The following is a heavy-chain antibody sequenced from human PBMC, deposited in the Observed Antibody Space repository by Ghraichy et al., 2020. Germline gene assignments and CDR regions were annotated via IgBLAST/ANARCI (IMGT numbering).Heavy chain of an antibody. Sequence: LSLTCAASGFTFSSCAMHWVRQAPGKGLGWLAVIVYDGTNQFYTDSVKGRFTISRDNSKNTLYLQMNDLRPEDTAVYYCARDLHDDGYWWDYWGQGTLGTVAP. J-gene: IGHJ4*02. CDR3: ARDLHDDGYWWDY. D-gene: IGHD2-15*01. CDR1: GFTFSSCA. V-gene: IGHV3-30*14. CDR2: IVYDGTNQ.